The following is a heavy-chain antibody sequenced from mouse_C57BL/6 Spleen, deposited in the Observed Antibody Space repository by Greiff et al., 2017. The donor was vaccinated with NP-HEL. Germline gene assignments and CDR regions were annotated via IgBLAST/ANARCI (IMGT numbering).Heavy chain of an antibody. D-gene: IGHD2-2*01. V-gene: IGHV1-69*01. Sequence: QVQLQQPGAELVMPGASVKLSCKASGYTFTSYWMHWVKQRPGQGLEWIGEIDPSDSYTNYNQKFKGKSTLTVDKSSSTAYMQLSSLTSEDSAVYYCAKSREVKRIHYYAMDYWGQGTSVTVAS. CDR1: GYTFTSYW. CDR3: AKSREVKRIHYYAMDY. CDR2: IDPSDSYT. J-gene: IGHJ4*01.